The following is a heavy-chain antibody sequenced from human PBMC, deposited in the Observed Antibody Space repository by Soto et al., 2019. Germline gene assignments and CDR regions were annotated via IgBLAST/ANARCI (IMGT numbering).Heavy chain of an antibody. CDR2: IIPIFGTA. Sequence: QVQLVQSGAEVKKPGSSVKVSCKASGGTFSSFAISWVRQAPGHGLEWMGGIIPIFGTANYAQKFQGRVTITADKSTSTAYMELSSLRSEDTAVYYCASSWGYYDSSGYPREYFQHWGQGTLVTVSS. CDR1: GGTFSSFA. D-gene: IGHD3-22*01. J-gene: IGHJ1*01. V-gene: IGHV1-69*06. CDR3: ASSWGYYDSSGYPREYFQH.